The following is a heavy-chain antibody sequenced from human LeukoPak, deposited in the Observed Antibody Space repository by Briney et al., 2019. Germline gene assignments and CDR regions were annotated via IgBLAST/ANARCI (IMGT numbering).Heavy chain of an antibody. CDR2: INPNSGRA. Sequence: ASVKVSCKASGYTFTNYNIDWVRQATGQGLEWMRWINPNSGRAGCVQKFQGRVNITRDTSISTAYMELSSLGSEDTAVYYCVRVYHDGSFESGNWFDPWGQGTLVTVSS. D-gene: IGHD3-22*01. J-gene: IGHJ5*02. CDR3: VRVYHDGSFESGNWFDP. V-gene: IGHV1-8*01. CDR1: GYTFTNYN.